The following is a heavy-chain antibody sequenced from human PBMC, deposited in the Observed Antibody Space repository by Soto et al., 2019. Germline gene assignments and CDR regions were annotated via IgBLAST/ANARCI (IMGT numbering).Heavy chain of an antibody. J-gene: IGHJ5*02. CDR3: ARDRNSNNWFDP. Sequence: QVQLVESGGGLVKPGGSLRLSCAASGFTFSDYYMSWIRQAPGKGLEWVSYISSSSSYTNYADSVKGRFTISRDNAKNSVYLQMNSLRAEDTAVYYCARDRNSNNWFDPWGQGTLVTVSS. CDR2: ISSSSSYT. CDR1: GFTFSDYY. D-gene: IGHD5-18*01. V-gene: IGHV3-11*06.